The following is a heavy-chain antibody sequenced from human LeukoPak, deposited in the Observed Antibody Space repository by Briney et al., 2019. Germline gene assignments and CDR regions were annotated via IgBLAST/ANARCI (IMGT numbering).Heavy chain of an antibody. V-gene: IGHV1-2*02. CDR2: INPNSGGR. J-gene: IGHJ6*03. CDR3: AREGAMVRGEPRYYNYYFMDV. Sequence: ASVKVSCKASGYTFTDYHMHWVRQAPGQGLEWMGWINPNSGGRNYAQKFQGRVTMSRDTSISTVYMELTSLRSDDTAVYYCAREGAMVRGEPRYYNYYFMDVWGTGTTVTVS. D-gene: IGHD3-10*01. CDR1: GYTFTDYH.